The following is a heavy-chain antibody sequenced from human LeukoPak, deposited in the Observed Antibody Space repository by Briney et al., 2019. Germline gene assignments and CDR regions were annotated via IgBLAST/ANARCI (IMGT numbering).Heavy chain of an antibody. CDR2: IYPDGGT. V-gene: IGHV3-66*02. Sequence: GGSLRLSCALSGGTFSNNYMSWVGQAPGKGLEWVSIIYPDGGTNYADSVKGRFIISRDDFKNTVFLHMNSLRTEDTAVYYCARLTDCWGQGALVTVSS. CDR3: ARLTDC. CDR1: GGTFSNNY. J-gene: IGHJ4*02.